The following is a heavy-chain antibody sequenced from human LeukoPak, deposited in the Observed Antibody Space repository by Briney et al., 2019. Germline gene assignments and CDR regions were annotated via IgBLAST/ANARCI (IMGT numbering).Heavy chain of an antibody. D-gene: IGHD6-19*01. Sequence: GGSLRLSCAASGFTFSGCDMHWVRQPTGGGLEWVSSIGISGGTYYRDSVRGRFTVSREDAKNSFYLQMNSLRAGDTAVYYCARGKYGYTSGWQIPDYWGQGTLVTVSS. CDR2: IGISGGT. CDR3: ARGKYGYTSGWQIPDY. J-gene: IGHJ4*02. CDR1: GFTFSGCD. V-gene: IGHV3-13*01.